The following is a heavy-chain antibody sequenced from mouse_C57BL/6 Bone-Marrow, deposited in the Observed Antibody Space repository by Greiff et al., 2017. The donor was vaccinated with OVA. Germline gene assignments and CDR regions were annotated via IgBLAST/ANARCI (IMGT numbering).Heavy chain of an antibody. D-gene: IGHD2-10*02. CDR3: ASGYGNYGAY. CDR1: GYSFTGYY. CDR2: INPSTGGT. Sequence: EVKLVESGPELVKPGASVKISCKASGYSFTGYYMNWVKQSPEKSLEWIGEINPSTGGTTYNQKFKAKATLTVDKSSSTAYMQLKSLTSEDSAVYYCASGYGNYGAYWGQGTLVTVSA. V-gene: IGHV1-42*01. J-gene: IGHJ3*01.